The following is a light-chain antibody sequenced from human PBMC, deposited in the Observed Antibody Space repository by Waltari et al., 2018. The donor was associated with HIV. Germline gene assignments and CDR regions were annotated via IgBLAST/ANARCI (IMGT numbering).Light chain of an antibody. Sequence: QSALTQPASVSGSPGQSITISCTGTSSDVGTYSLVSWYPHHPGKAPKLTIYEGNKRPSGVSNRFSGSKSGNTASLTISGLQAEDEADYYCSSYTSFSTVLFGGGTKLTVL. CDR2: EGN. V-gene: IGLV2-23*01. J-gene: IGLJ2*01. CDR3: SSYTSFSTVL. CDR1: SSDVGTYSL.